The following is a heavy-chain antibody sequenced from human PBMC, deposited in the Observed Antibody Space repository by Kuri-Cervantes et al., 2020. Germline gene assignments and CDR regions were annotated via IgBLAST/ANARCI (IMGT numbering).Heavy chain of an antibody. CDR1: GYTFTYRY. D-gene: IGHD3-22*01. CDR3: ARVLRYYDSSGYYDY. Sequence: SVKVSCKASGYTFTYRYLHWVRQAPGQGLEWMGGIIPIFGTANYAQKFQGRVTITTDESTSTAYMELSSLRSEDTAVYYCARVLRYYDSSGYYDYWGQGTLVTVSS. J-gene: IGHJ4*02. CDR2: IIPIFGTA. V-gene: IGHV1-69*05.